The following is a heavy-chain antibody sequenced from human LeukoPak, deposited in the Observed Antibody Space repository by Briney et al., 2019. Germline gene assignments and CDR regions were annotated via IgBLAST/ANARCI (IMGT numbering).Heavy chain of an antibody. J-gene: IGHJ5*02. V-gene: IGHV4-34*01. CDR3: ARGPNWGVVVAATRGWFDR. CDR1: GGSFGGYD. D-gene: IGHD2-15*01. Sequence: PSETLSLTCAVYGGSFGGYDWSSIRQPPGKGLEWIGEINHSGSTNYNPSLKSRVTISVDTSKNQFSLKLSSVTAADTAVYYCARGPNWGVVVAATRGWFDRWGQGTLVTVSS. CDR2: INHSGST.